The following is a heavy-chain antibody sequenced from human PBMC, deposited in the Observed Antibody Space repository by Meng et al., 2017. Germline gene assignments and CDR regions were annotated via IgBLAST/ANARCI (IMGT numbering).Heavy chain of an antibody. Sequence: ASVKVSCKASGYTFTSFGISWVRQAPGQGLEWMGWIGTHNDNTNYAQKLQGRVTVTTDTSTSTTYMELRSLRSDDTAVYFCARGSNYYDSGGPYYGMDVWGQGTTVTVSS. J-gene: IGHJ6*02. CDR3: ARGSNYYDSGGPYYGMDV. CDR1: GYTFTSFG. V-gene: IGHV1-18*01. CDR2: IGTHNDNT. D-gene: IGHD3-22*01.